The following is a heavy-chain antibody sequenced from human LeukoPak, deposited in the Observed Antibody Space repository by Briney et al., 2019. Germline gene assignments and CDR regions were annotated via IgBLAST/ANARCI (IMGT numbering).Heavy chain of an antibody. V-gene: IGHV1-46*01. CDR2: INPSGGST. CDR3: ASELGGYDSI. CDR1: GYTFTTYY. J-gene: IGHJ4*02. Sequence: ASVKVSCKASGYTFTTYYLQCVRQAPGQGLEWMGIINPSGGSTRYAQKFQGRVTMTRDTSTRTVYMEVSSLRSEDTAVYYCASELGGYDSIWGLGSLVTVSS. D-gene: IGHD5-12*01.